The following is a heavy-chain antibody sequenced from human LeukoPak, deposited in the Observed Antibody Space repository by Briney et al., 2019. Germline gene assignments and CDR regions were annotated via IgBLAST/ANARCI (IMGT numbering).Heavy chain of an antibody. CDR1: GFSFSAYA. CDR3: ARDPNGDYIGAFDM. CDR2: IRGGGGSS. D-gene: IGHD4-17*01. J-gene: IGHJ3*02. V-gene: IGHV3-23*01. Sequence: GGSLRLSCTASGFSFSAYAMTWIRQAPGKGPDWVSAIRGGGGSSFYADSVKGRFTISRDNSRDTLFLQMNRLRADDTAVYYCARDPNGDYIGAFDMWGPGTKVTVSS.